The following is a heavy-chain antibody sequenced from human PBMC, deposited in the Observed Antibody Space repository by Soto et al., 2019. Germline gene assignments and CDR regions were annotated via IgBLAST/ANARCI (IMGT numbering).Heavy chain of an antibody. D-gene: IGHD3-22*01. CDR3: ARTGGDYYDSSGYYLYWYFDL. CDR2: IYYSGST. J-gene: IGHJ2*01. CDR1: GGSISSSSYY. Sequence: QLQLQESGPGLVKPSETLSLTCTVSGGSISSSSYYWGWIRQPPGKVLEWIGSIYYSGSTYYNPSLQSRVTISVDTSKNQFSLKLSSVTAADTAVYYCARTGGDYYDSSGYYLYWYFDLWGRGTLVTVSS. V-gene: IGHV4-39*01.